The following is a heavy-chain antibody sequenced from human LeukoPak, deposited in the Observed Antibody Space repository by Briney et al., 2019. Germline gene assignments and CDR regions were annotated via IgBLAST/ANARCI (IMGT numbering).Heavy chain of an antibody. J-gene: IGHJ4*02. CDR2: IYYSGST. CDR1: GGSISSYY. V-gene: IGHV4-59*08. Sequence: PSETLSLTCTVSGGSISSYYWSWLRQPPGKGLEWIGYIYYSGSTNYNPSLKSRVTISVDTSKNQFSLKLSSVTAADTAVYYCARKAEGGYNPFDYWGQGTLVTVSS. CDR3: ARKAEGGYNPFDY. D-gene: IGHD5-12*01.